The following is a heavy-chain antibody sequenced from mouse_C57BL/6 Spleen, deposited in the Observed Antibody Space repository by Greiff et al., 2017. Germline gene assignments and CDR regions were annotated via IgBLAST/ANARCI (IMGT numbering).Heavy chain of an antibody. CDR1: GYTFTSYW. J-gene: IGHJ3*01. CDR3: ARDYDDGYSGFAY. D-gene: IGHD2-3*01. Sequence: QVQLQQSGAELAKPGASVKLSCTASGYTFTSYWMHWVQQRPGQGLEWIGYISPSSGYTKYNQKFKGKATFTADTSSSTAYMQLSSLTYDKSAVYYCARDYDDGYSGFAYWGQGTLVTVSA. CDR2: ISPSSGYT. V-gene: IGHV1-7*01.